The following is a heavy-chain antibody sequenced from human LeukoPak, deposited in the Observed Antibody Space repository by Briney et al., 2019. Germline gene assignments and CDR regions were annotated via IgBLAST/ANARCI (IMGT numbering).Heavy chain of an antibody. CDR3: TRSPSLGGSYWGFDY. V-gene: IGHV3-74*01. D-gene: IGHD1-26*01. CDR2: LSPDGSSS. CDR1: GFTFSSYE. Sequence: PGGSLRLSCEASGFTFSSYEMNWVRQAPGKGLVWVSRLSPDGSSSIYADSVKGRFTVSRDNAKNTLYLQMNSLRADDTAVYYCTRSPSLGGSYWGFDYWGQGTLVTVSS. J-gene: IGHJ4*02.